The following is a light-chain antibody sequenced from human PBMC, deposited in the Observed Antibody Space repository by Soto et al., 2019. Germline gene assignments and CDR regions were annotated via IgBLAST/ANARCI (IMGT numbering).Light chain of an antibody. J-gene: IGLJ3*02. V-gene: IGLV1-40*01. CDR1: SSNIGAGYD. CDR2: DNS. Sequence: QALLTQPPSVSGAPGQRVTISCTGSSSNIGAGYDVHWYQQLPGTAPKLLIYDNSNRPSGVPDRFSGSKSGTSASLAITGLQAEDEADYYCQSYDSSLSGSLFGGGTKLTVL. CDR3: QSYDSSLSGSL.